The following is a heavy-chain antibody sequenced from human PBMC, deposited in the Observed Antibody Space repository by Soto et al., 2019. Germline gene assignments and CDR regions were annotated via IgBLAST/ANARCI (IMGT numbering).Heavy chain of an antibody. Sequence: PCTSSGGFLRGRAYSWSWILQHPGKCLVWIGYISYSGGNNYNPSLKSRVTISLDKSKSQFSLRLISVTAADTAVYYCTREQSDDNYFDPWGQGTLVTVSS. V-gene: IGHV4-61*08. CDR3: TREQSDDNYFDP. J-gene: IGHJ5*02. D-gene: IGHD6-19*01. CDR1: GGFLRGRAYS. CDR2: ISYSGGN.